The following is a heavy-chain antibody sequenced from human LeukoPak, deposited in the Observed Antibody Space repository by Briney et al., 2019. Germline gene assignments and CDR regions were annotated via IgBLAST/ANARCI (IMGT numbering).Heavy chain of an antibody. CDR2: INPSGDYT. V-gene: IGHV1-46*01. Sequence: ASVKVSCKASGYTFSTHYMHWVRQAPGQGLEWMGIINPSGDYTSYAQKFQGRVTMTRDTSTSTAYMELRSLRSDNTAVYYCARVKIQLVATTDDYWGQGTLVTVSS. J-gene: IGHJ4*02. CDR3: ARVKIQLVATTDDY. D-gene: IGHD5-18*01. CDR1: GYTFSTHY.